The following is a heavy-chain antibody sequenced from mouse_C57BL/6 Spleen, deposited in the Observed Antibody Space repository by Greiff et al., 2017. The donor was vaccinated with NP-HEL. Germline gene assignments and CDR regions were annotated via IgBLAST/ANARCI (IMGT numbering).Heavy chain of an antibody. CDR1: GYSITSGYY. V-gene: IGHV3-6*01. CDR3: ARMGTKSGLDY. J-gene: IGHJ4*01. Sequence: EVQLQQSGPGLVKPSQSLSLTCSVTGYSITSGYYWNWIRQFPGNKLECMGYISYDGSNNYNPSLKNRISITRDTSKNQFFLKLNSVTTEDTATYYCARMGTKSGLDYWGQGTSVTVSS. D-gene: IGHD2-2*01. CDR2: ISYDGSN.